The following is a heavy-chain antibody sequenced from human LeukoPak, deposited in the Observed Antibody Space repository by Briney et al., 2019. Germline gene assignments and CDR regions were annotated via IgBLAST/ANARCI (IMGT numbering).Heavy chain of an antibody. CDR2: INPNSGDT. CDR3: ARGRTVKTAMFDDDH. V-gene: IGHV1-2*02. CDR1: GYTFTSYY. J-gene: IGHJ4*02. Sequence: ASVKVSCKASGYTFTSYYMHWVRQAPGQGLEWMGWINPNSGDTKYAQKFQGRVTMTRDTSISTSYMELSRLTSDDTAVYYCARGRTVKTAMFDDDHWGQGTLVTVSS. D-gene: IGHD5-18*01.